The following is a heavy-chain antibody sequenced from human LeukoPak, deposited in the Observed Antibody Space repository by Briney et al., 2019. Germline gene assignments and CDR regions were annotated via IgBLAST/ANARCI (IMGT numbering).Heavy chain of an antibody. V-gene: IGHV4-39*07. CDR1: GGSISSSSYY. CDR3: ARDWIMITFGGSTSDAFDI. D-gene: IGHD3-16*01. Sequence: SETLSLTCTVSGGSISSSSYYWGWIRQPPGKGLEWIGSIYYSGSTYYNPSLKSRVTISVDTSKNQFSLKLSSVTAADTAVYYCARDWIMITFGGSTSDAFDIWGQGTMVTVSS. J-gene: IGHJ3*02. CDR2: IYYSGST.